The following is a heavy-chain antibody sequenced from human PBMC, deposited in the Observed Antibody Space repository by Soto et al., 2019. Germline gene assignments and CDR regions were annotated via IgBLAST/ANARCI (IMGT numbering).Heavy chain of an antibody. CDR2: ISSSSSYI. CDR3: AREAKDIVVVPAAPFDY. Sequence: PGGSLRLSCAASGFTFSSYSMNWVRQAPGKGLEWVSSISSSSSYIYYADSVKGRFTISRDNAKNSLYLQMNSLRAEDTAVYYCAREAKDIVVVPAAPFDYWGQGT. V-gene: IGHV3-21*01. J-gene: IGHJ4*02. D-gene: IGHD2-2*01. CDR1: GFTFSSYS.